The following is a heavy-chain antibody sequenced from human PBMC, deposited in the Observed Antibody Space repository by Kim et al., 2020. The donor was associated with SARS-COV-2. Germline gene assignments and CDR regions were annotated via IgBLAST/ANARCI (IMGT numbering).Heavy chain of an antibody. CDR2: IYTSGST. Sequence: SETLSLTCTVSGGSISSGSYYWSWIRQPAGKGLEWIGRIYTSGSTNYNPSLKSRVTISVDTSKNQFSLKLSSVTAADTAVYYCARGDIVATIDHYYYFGMDVWGQGTTVTVSS. CDR1: GGSISSGSYY. V-gene: IGHV4-61*02. D-gene: IGHD5-12*01. J-gene: IGHJ6*02. CDR3: ARGDIVATIDHYYYFGMDV.